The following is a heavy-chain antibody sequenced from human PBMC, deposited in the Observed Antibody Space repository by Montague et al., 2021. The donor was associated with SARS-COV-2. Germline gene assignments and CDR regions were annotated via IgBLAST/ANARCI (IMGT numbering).Heavy chain of an antibody. D-gene: IGHD3-3*01. Sequence: SLRLSCAASGFTFSNYGMHWVRQAPGKGLEWVAVIWYDGSNKYYADSVKGRFTISRDNSKNTLYLQMNSLRAEDTAVYYCARDLRRITIFGGVLNYYYGMDVWGQGTTVTVSS. CDR3: ARDLRRITIFGGVLNYYYGMDV. CDR2: IWYDGSNK. V-gene: IGHV3-33*01. J-gene: IGHJ6*02. CDR1: GFTFSNYG.